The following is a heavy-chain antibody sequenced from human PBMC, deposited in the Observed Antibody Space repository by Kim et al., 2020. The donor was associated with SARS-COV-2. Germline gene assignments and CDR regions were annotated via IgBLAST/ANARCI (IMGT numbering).Heavy chain of an antibody. CDR2: ISTDGSST. Sequence: GGSLRLSCAASGFTFSSYWMHWVRQGPGKGLVWVSRISTDGSSTSYADSVKGRFTISRDNAKNTLYLQMNSLRAEDTAVYYCARGCTNANCDPAGFDFWG. CDR1: GFTFSSYW. J-gene: IGHJ4*01. V-gene: IGHV3-74*01. CDR3: ARGCTNANCDPAGFDF. D-gene: IGHD2-8*01.